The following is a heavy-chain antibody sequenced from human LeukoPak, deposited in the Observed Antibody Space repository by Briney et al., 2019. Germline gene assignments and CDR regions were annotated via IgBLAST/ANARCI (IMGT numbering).Heavy chain of an antibody. V-gene: IGHV1-8*01. CDR3: ARARTASGLGGY. CDR2: MNPNSGYT. Sequence: ASGKVSCKASGYTFTSYDINWVRQATGQGLEWMGWMNPNSGYTGYAQKFQARVTMTRNTSISTAYMELSSLRSEDTALYYCARARTASGLGGYWGQGTLVTVSS. D-gene: IGHD3-16*01. J-gene: IGHJ4*02. CDR1: GYTFTSYD.